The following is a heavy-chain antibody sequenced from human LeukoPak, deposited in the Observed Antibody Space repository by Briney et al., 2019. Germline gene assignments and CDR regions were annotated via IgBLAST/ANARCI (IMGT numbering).Heavy chain of an antibody. D-gene: IGHD2-15*01. CDR1: GFTFNSYA. CDR2: ISGSGGST. Sequence: GGSLRLSCAASGFTFNSYAMSWVRQAPGKGLEWVSAISGSGGSTYYADPVKGRFTISRDNSKNKLYLQMNSLRAEDTAVYYCAKSGILGTYYFDYWGQGTLVTVSS. V-gene: IGHV3-23*01. CDR3: AKSGILGTYYFDY. J-gene: IGHJ4*02.